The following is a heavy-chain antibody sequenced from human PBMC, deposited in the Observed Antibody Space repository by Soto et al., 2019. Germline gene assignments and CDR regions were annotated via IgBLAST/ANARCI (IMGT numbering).Heavy chain of an antibody. D-gene: IGHD3-10*01. V-gene: IGHV3-9*01. CDR1: GFTFDDYA. CDR3: AKTGTDYYGSGRAHFDY. J-gene: IGHJ4*02. Sequence: GGSLRLSCAASGFTFDDYAMHWVRQAPGKGLEWVSGISWNSGSIGYADSVKGRFTISRDNAKNSLYLQMNSLRAEDTALYYCAKTGTDYYGSGRAHFDYWGQGTLVTVSS. CDR2: ISWNSGSI.